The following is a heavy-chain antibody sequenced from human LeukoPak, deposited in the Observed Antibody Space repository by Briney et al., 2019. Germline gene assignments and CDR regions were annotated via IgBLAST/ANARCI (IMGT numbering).Heavy chain of an antibody. V-gene: IGHV4-59*11. CDR1: GGSISSHY. Sequence: SETLSLTCTVSGGSISSHYWNWIRQPPGKGLEWIGYIYYGGSTNYNPSLKSRVTISVDTSKNQFSLKLSSVTAADTAVYYCARRVGRYDFWSGYYYYYMGVWGKGTTVTVSS. CDR3: ARRVGRYDFWSGYYYYYMGV. J-gene: IGHJ6*03. D-gene: IGHD3-3*01. CDR2: IYYGGST.